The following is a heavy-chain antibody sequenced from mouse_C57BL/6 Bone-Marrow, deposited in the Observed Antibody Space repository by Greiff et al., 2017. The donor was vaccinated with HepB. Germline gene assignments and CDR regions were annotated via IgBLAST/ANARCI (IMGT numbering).Heavy chain of an antibody. CDR2: IYPGDGDT. D-gene: IGHD1-1*01. J-gene: IGHJ1*03. Sequence: VQLQQSGPELVKPGASVKISCKASGYAFSSSWMNRVKQRPGKGLEWIGRIYPGDGDTNYNGKFKGKATLTADKSSSTAYMQLSSLTSEDSAVYFCARSDYYGSSYVGWYFDVWGTGTTVTVSS. CDR3: ARSDYYGSSYVGWYFDV. V-gene: IGHV1-82*01. CDR1: GYAFSSSW.